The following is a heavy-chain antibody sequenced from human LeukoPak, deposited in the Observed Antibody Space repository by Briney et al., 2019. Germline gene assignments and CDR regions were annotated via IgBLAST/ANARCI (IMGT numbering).Heavy chain of an antibody. CDR3: ARSEVFGVVTPYYYYYYMDV. D-gene: IGHD3-3*01. V-gene: IGHV4-61*02. CDR2: IYTSGST. J-gene: IGHJ6*03. CDR1: GGSISSGSYY. Sequence: SETLSRTCAVSGGSISSGSYYWSWIRQPAGKGLEWIGRIYTSGSTNYNPSLKSRVTISVDTSKNQFSLKLSSVTAADTAVYYCARSEVFGVVTPYYYYYYMDVWGKGTTVTVSS.